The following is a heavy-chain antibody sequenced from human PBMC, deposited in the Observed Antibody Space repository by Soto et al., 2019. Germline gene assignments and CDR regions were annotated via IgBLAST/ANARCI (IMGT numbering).Heavy chain of an antibody. CDR1: GFTFSNIA. Sequence: HPGGSLRLSCAASGFTFSNIAMHWVRQAPGKGLEWVAAISYDGTYRPYADFARGRFTISRDNSQKTLYLQMNSLRPEDTALYYCATDRALGATLGAIDFWGQGTLVTSPQ. V-gene: IGHV3-30-3*01. CDR3: ATDRALGATLGAIDF. J-gene: IGHJ4*02. CDR2: ISYDGTYR. D-gene: IGHD1-26*01.